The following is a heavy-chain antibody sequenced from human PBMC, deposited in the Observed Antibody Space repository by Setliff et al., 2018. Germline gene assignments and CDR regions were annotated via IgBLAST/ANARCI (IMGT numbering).Heavy chain of an antibody. CDR2: IYYSGST. Sequence: SETLSLTCTVSGDSISSGSYYWSWIRQPPGKGLEWIGYIYYSGSTNYNPSLKSRVTISVDTSKNQFSLRLTSVTAADTAVYYCAREYYYARSRNFDYWGQGTLVTVSS. CDR1: GDSISSGSYY. CDR3: AREYYYARSRNFDY. V-gene: IGHV4-61*01. J-gene: IGHJ4*02. D-gene: IGHD3-22*01.